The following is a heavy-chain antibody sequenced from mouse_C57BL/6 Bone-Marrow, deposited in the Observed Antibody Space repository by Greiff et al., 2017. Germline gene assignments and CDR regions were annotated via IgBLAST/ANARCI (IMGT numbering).Heavy chain of an antibody. CDR1: GYTFTNYW. CDR3: AGSDDYDDYTMDY. D-gene: IGHD2-4*01. Sequence: QVHVKQPGAELVKPGASVKLSCKASGYTFTNYWMHWVKQRPGQGLEWIGMMHPNGGSPDYNEKFKSEATLSVDKSSRTAYMELSSLTSEDSAVYYCAGSDDYDDYTMDYWGQGTSVTVSS. CDR2: MHPNGGSP. J-gene: IGHJ4*01. V-gene: IGHV1-64*01.